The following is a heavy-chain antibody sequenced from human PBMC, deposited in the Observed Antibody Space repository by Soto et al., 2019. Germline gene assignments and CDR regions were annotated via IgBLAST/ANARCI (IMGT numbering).Heavy chain of an antibody. J-gene: IGHJ4*02. CDR2: VNPIVSMS. Sequence: QVQLVHSGAAVKRPGSSVKVSCKASGDTFNFYSINWVRQAPGLGLEWMGRVNPIVSMSNYAQKCQGRVTMTADKSTSTAYMELSSLRSEDTAIYYCASSYGSGYRAFDYWGQGALVTVSS. D-gene: IGHD3-10*01. CDR3: ASSYGSGYRAFDY. V-gene: IGHV1-69*02. CDR1: GDTFNFYS.